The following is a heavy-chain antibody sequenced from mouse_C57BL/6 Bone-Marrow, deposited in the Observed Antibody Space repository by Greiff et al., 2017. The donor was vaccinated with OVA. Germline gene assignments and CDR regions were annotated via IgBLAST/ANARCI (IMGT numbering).Heavy chain of an antibody. CDR1: GFTFSDAW. J-gene: IGHJ3*01. Sequence: EVQRVESGGGLVQPGGSMKLSCAASGFTFSDAWMDWVRQSPEKGLEWVAEIRNKANNHATYYAESVKGRFTISRDDSKSSVYLQMNSLRAEDTGIYYCTRAEGSSGYGAYWGQGTLVTVSA. V-gene: IGHV6-6*01. D-gene: IGHD3-2*02. CDR3: TRAEGSSGYGAY. CDR2: IRNKANNHAT.